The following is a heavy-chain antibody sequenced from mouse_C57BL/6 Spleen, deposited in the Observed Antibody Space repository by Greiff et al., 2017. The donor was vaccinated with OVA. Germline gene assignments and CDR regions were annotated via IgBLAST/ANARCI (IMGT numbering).Heavy chain of an antibody. V-gene: IGHV1-64*01. Sequence: QVQLQQPGAELVKPGASVKLSCKASGYTFTSYWMHWVQQRPGQGLEWIGMIHPNSGSTNYNEKFKIKATLTVDKSSSTAYMQLSSLTSEDSAVYYCARDYGSSYEGYAMDYWGQGTSVTVSS. CDR3: ARDYGSSYEGYAMDY. D-gene: IGHD1-1*01. CDR2: IHPNSGST. CDR1: GYTFTSYW. J-gene: IGHJ4*01.